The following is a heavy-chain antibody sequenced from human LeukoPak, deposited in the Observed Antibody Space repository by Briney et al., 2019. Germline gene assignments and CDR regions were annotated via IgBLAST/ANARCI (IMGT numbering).Heavy chain of an antibody. J-gene: IGHJ4*02. D-gene: IGHD5-18*01. CDR1: GFTFSSYA. CDR3: AKGNLRTVDTASGY. CDR2: ISGSGGST. Sequence: GGSLRLSCAASGFTFSSYAMSWVRQAPGKGLEWVSAISGSGGSTYYADSVKGRFTISRDNSKNTVYLQMNSLRAEDTAVYYCAKGNLRTVDTASGYWGQGTLVTVSS. V-gene: IGHV3-23*01.